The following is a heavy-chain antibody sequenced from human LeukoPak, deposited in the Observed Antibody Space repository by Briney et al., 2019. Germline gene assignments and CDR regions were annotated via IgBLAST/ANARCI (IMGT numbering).Heavy chain of an antibody. D-gene: IGHD5-24*01. J-gene: IGHJ4*02. CDR3: AREGDGYNYGFDY. V-gene: IGHV1-2*02. CDR1: GYTFTDYY. CDR2: INPNSGDT. Sequence: GASVKVSCKASGYTFTDYYMHWVRQAPGQGLEWMGWINPNSGDTKYAQKFQGRVTMTRDTSISTAYMELRSLKSDDTAVYYCAREGDGYNYGFDYWGQGTLVTVRS.